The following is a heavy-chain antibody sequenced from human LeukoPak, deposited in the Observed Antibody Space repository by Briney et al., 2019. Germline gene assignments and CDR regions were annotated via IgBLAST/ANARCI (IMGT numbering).Heavy chain of an antibody. D-gene: IGHD6-13*01. CDR1: GGFISSSSYY. CDR3: ARRSREPWYGIDY. Sequence: SETLSLTCTVSGGFISSSSYYWGWIRQPPGKGLEWIGSIYYSGSTYYNPSLKSRVTISVDTSKNQFSLKLSSVTAADTAVYYCARRSREPWYGIDYWGQGTLVAVSS. CDR2: IYYSGST. V-gene: IGHV4-39*01. J-gene: IGHJ4*02.